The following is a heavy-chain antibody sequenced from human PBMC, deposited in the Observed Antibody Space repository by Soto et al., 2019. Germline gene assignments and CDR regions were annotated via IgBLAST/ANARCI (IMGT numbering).Heavy chain of an antibody. D-gene: IGHD1-26*01. CDR3: ATQIVGATSDY. V-gene: IGHV4-34*01. J-gene: IGHJ4*02. CDR2: INHSGST. CDR1: GGSFSGYY. Sequence: QVQLQQWGAGLLKPSETLSLTCAVYGGSFSGYYWSWIRQPPGKGLEWIGEINHSGSTNYNPSLKSRVTISVDTSKNLFSLKLSSVTAADTAVYYCATQIVGATSDYWGQGTLVTVSS.